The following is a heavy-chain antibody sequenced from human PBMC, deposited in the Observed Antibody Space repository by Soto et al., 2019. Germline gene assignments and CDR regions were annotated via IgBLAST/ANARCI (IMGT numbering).Heavy chain of an antibody. CDR3: AKNQERELPRVIDF. Sequence: EVRLLESGGGLVKPGGSLRLSCATSGLTFSNYAMSWFRQAPGGGLEWVSSMSDSSSTTYYADSVRGRFTISRDRSKNTLYLQMSSLRAEDTALYYCAKNQERELPRVIDFWGQGTLVTVSS. D-gene: IGHD1-7*01. J-gene: IGHJ4*02. V-gene: IGHV3-23*01. CDR2: MSDSSSTT. CDR1: GLTFSNYA.